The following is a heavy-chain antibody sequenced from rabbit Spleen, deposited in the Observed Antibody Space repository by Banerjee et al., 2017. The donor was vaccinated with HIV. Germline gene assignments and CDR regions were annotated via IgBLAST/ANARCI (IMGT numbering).Heavy chain of an antibody. CDR3: ARTTTSPYYYNL. J-gene: IGHJ4*01. CDR2: MLVSSGNT. D-gene: IGHD1-1*01. V-gene: IGHV1S45*01. Sequence: QEQLVESGGGLVQPEGSLTLTCTTSGFSFSRGYFMCWVRQAPGKGLEWIGCMLVSSGNTWYASWAKGRFTISKTSSTTVTLQVTSLTATDTATYVCARTTTSPYYYNLWGPGTLVTVS. CDR1: GFSFSRGYF.